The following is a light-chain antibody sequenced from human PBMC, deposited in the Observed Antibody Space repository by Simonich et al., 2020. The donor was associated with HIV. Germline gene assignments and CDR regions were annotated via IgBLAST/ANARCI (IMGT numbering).Light chain of an antibody. CDR2: GAS. J-gene: IGKJ1*01. V-gene: IGKV3-15*01. Sequence: EIVLTQSPATLSLSPGERATLPCRASQRVSSYLAWSQQKPGKAHRLLIYGASTRATCFPARFSGSGSGTDFTLTINSMESEDFAVYYCQQYNHWPPTFGQGTKVEIK. CDR1: QRVSSY. CDR3: QQYNHWPPT.